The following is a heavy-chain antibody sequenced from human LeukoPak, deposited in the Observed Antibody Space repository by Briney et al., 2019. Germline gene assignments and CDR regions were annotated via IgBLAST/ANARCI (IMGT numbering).Heavy chain of an antibody. CDR3: ARVDYYDSSGYSPWAFDY. CDR2: IIPIFGTA. CDR1: GGTFSSYA. J-gene: IGHJ4*02. Sequence: SVKVSRKASGGTFSSYAISWVRQAPGQGLEWMGGIIPIFGTANYAQKFQGRVTITADKSTSTAYMELSSLRSEDTAVYYCARVDYYDSSGYSPWAFDYWGQGTLVTVSS. V-gene: IGHV1-69*06. D-gene: IGHD3-22*01.